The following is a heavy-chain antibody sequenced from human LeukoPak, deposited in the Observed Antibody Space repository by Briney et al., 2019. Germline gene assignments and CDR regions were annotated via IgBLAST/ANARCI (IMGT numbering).Heavy chain of an antibody. V-gene: IGHV3-30*18. CDR1: GFTFSSYG. D-gene: IGHD3-9*01. J-gene: IGHJ6*02. CDR3: AKAVINYDILTGYGRYYGMDV. CDR2: ISYDGSNK. Sequence: PGRSLRLSCAASGFTFSSYGMHWVRQAPGKGLEWVAVISYDGSNKYYADSVKGRFTISRDNSKSTLYLQMNSLRAEDTAVYCCAKAVINYDILTGYGRYYGMDVWGQGTTVTVSS.